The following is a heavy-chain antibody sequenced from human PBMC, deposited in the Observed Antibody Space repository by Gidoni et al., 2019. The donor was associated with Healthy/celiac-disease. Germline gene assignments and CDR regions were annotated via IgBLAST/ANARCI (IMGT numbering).Heavy chain of an antibody. CDR1: GFSLSTSGMC. J-gene: IGHJ5*02. Sequence: QVTLRESGPALVKPTQTLTLTCTFSGFSLSTSGMCVSLIRQPPGKALEWLALIDWDDDTYYSTSLKTRLTISKDTSKNQVVLTMTNMDPVDTATYYCARQIAAAGYNWFDPWGQGTLVTVSS. D-gene: IGHD6-13*01. CDR2: IDWDDDT. CDR3: ARQIAAAGYNWFDP. V-gene: IGHV2-70*01.